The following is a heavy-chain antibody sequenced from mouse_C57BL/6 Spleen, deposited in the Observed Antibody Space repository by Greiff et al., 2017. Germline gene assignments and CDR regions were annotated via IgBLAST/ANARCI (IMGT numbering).Heavy chain of an antibody. CDR1: GFTFSDYG. V-gene: IGHV5-17*01. Sequence: EVKLMESGGGLVKPGGSLKLSCAASGFTFSDYGMHWVRQAPEKGLEWVAYISSGSSTIYYADTVKGRFTISRDNAKNTLFLQMTSLRSEDTAMYYCARLWLLHAMDYWGQGTSVTVSS. J-gene: IGHJ4*01. CDR3: ARLWLLHAMDY. CDR2: ISSGSSTI. D-gene: IGHD2-3*01.